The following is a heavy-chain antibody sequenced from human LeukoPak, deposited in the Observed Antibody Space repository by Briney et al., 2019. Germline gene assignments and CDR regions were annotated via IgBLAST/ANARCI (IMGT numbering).Heavy chain of an antibody. Sequence: GGSLRLSCAASGYTFSNYAMHWVRQAPGKGLEYVSAISSNGGSTYYANSVKGRFTISRDNSKNTLYLQMGSLRAEDMAVYYCARDLPPSDAFDIWGQGTMVTVSS. J-gene: IGHJ3*02. CDR1: GYTFSNYA. CDR2: ISSNGGST. V-gene: IGHV3-64*01. CDR3: ARDLPPSDAFDI.